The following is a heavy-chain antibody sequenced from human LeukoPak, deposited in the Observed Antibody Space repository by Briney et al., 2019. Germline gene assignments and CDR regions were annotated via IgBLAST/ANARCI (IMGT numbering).Heavy chain of an antibody. CDR2: ISATSSDI. D-gene: IGHD5-12*01. J-gene: IGHJ4*02. CDR1: GFDFESYT. Sequence: GGSLRLSCAASGFDFESYTMTWVRQAPGKGLQWVSLISATSSDINYAESVRGRFTITRDNAKNSLFLQMDSLRVEDTAIYYCAKGLFSAFDKYLDSWGQGTLVTVSS. CDR3: AKGLFSAFDKYLDS. V-gene: IGHV3-21*04.